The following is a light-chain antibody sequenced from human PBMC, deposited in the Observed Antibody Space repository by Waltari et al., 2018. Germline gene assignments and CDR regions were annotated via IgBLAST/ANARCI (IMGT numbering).Light chain of an antibody. CDR3: QTWGAGFRV. J-gene: IGLJ3*02. V-gene: IGLV4-69*01. CDR1: SGHSDYA. Sequence: QVVLTQSPSASASLGASVNLTCPLSSGHSDYAIAWHQQQPQRGPQYLLNINTEGSHIKGDGIPDRFSGSSSGAERYLTISSLQSEDEADYYCQTWGAGFRVFGGGTKLTVL. CDR2: INTEGSH.